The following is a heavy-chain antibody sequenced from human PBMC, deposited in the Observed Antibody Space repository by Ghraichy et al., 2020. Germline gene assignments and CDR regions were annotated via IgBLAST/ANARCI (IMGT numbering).Heavy chain of an antibody. Sequence: SQTLSLTCAVYGGSFSGYYWSWIRQPPGKGLEWIGEINHSGSTNYNPSLKSRVTISVDTSKNQFSLNLTSVTAADTAVYYCARGRGYYGSGSYYDIMDVRFDYWGQGALVTVSS. CDR3: ARGRGYYGSGSYYDIMDVRFDY. D-gene: IGHD3-10*01. CDR2: INHSGST. V-gene: IGHV4-34*01. J-gene: IGHJ4*02. CDR1: GGSFSGYY.